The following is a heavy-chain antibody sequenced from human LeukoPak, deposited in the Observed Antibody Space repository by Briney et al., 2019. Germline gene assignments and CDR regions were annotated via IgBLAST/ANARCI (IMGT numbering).Heavy chain of an antibody. CDR2: ISKDGSMR. CDR1: GFSFTKYA. CDR3: AGEKFDI. Sequence: GGSRRVSCAASGFSFTKYAMDWVRQAPGKGLEWVAIISKDGSMRYYADSVKGRFTVSRDNSNNAVYLQMNSLKSEDTAVYYCAGEKFDIWGQGTMVTVSA. V-gene: IGHV3-30*04. J-gene: IGHJ3*02.